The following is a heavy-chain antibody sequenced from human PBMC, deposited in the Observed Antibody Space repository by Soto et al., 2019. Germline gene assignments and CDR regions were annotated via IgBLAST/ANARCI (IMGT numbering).Heavy chain of an antibody. J-gene: IGHJ4*02. CDR2: INPSGGTT. CDR3: ARGYFDS. CDR1: GYTFTTYY. Sequence: ASVKVACKASGYTFTTYYIHWVRQAPGQGLEWMGIINPSGGTTSYVHKFQGRVTMTRDTSTSTVYMELSSLRSEDTAVYYCARGYFDSWGQGTLVTVSS. V-gene: IGHV1-46*01.